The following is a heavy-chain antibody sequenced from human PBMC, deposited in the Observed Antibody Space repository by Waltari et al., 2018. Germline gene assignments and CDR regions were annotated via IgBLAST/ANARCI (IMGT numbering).Heavy chain of an antibody. CDR1: GGTITGHH. J-gene: IGHJ3*01. CDR3: VRDRGGLTHFDWFLSV. D-gene: IGHD3-9*01. Sequence: QVHLQESGPGLVKPSETLSLTCTVSGGTITGHHWGWVRQPPGMGLEWIGYMYYTGGVNFTPSFRSRITMSVDTSKNLFFLNLSSVTAADTAMYYCVRDRGGLTHFDWFLSVWGQGKMVLVSS. V-gene: IGHV4-59*11. CDR2: MYYTGGV.